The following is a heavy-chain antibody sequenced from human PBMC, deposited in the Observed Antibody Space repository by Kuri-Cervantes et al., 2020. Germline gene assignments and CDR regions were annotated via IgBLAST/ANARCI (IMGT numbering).Heavy chain of an antibody. D-gene: IGHD2-15*01. V-gene: IGHV3-30-3*01. CDR3: ARDIVVVVAATVTHWFDP. CDR2: ISYDGSNK. Sequence: GESLKISCAASGFTFSGYAMHWVRQAPGKGLEWVAVISYDGSNKYYADSVKGRSTISRDNSKNTLYLQMNSLRAEDTAVYYCARDIVVVVAATVTHWFDPWGQGTLVTVSS. CDR1: GFTFSGYA. J-gene: IGHJ5*02.